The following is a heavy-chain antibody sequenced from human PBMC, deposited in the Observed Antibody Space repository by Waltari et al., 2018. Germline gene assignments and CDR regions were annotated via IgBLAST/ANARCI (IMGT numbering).Heavy chain of an antibody. CDR3: AKVPYNDFWTGYFFFDL. CDR2: ITGDGDNT. Sequence: EVQLVESGGGSVESGGSLRLSCEGSGFSVITYAMSWVRQAPGKGLEWVSSITGDGDNTYDADSVSGRFTISRDNSKNTLSLQMNSLRAEDTATYYCAKVPYNDFWTGYFFFDLWGQGTLVSVSS. D-gene: IGHD3-3*01. CDR1: GFSVITYA. V-gene: IGHV3-23*04. J-gene: IGHJ4*02.